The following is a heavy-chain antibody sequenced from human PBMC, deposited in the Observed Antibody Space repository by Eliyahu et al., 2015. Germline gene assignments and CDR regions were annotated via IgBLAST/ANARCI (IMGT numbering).Heavy chain of an antibody. J-gene: IGHJ4*02. V-gene: IGHV3-23*01. D-gene: IGHD1-26*01. CDR3: AKAEGGGTYFPDY. Sequence: EVQLLESGGGLVQPGGSLRLXCAASGFXFSSYAMSWVRQAPGKGLEWVSTIXGGCGITYYADSVKGRFTISRDNSKNTLYLQVSSLRAEDTAVYYCAKAEGGGTYFPDYWGQGTLVTVSS. CDR1: GFXFSSYA. CDR2: IXGGCGIT.